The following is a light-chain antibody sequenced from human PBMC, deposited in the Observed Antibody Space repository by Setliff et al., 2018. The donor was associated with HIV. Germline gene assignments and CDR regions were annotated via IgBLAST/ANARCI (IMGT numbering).Light chain of an antibody. CDR1: SSDVGAYSL. CDR2: EVS. V-gene: IGLV2-14*01. J-gene: IGLJ3*02. Sequence: QSVLTQPASVSGSPGQSITISCTGTSSDVGAYSLVSWYQQHPGKAPKLRIYEVSNRPSGVSNRFSASRSGNTASLTISGLQAEDEADYYCSSYRTGNTQVFGGGTKGTVL. CDR3: SSYRTGNTQV.